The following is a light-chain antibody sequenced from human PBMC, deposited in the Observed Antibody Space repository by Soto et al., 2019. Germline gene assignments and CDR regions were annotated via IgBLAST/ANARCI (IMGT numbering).Light chain of an antibody. V-gene: IGLV1-40*01. CDR2: GHS. Sequence: QSVLTQPPSVSGAPGQTITISCTGSSSNIGTGYDVQWYQQLPGAAPKLLIFGHSNRPSGVPDRFSGSKSGTSASLTITGLQAEDEADYYCQSYDGSWIFGTGTKVTVL. J-gene: IGLJ1*01. CDR3: QSYDGSWI. CDR1: SSNIGTGYD.